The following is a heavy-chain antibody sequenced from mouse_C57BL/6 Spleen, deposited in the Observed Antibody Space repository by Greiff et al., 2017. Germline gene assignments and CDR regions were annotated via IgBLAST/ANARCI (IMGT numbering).Heavy chain of an antibody. CDR3: AIYYYGSSPFAY. V-gene: IGHV1-50*01. D-gene: IGHD1-1*01. CDR2: IDPSDSYT. Sequence: QVQLQQPGAELVKPGASVKLSCKASGYTFTSYWMQWVKQRPGQGLEWIGEIDPSDSYTNYNQKFKGQATLTVDTSSSTAYMQLSSLTSEDSAVYYCAIYYYGSSPFAYWGQGTLVTVSA. CDR1: GYTFTSYW. J-gene: IGHJ3*01.